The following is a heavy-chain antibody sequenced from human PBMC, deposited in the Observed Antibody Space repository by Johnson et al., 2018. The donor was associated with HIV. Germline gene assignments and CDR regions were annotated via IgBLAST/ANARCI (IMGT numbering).Heavy chain of an antibody. J-gene: IGHJ3*02. D-gene: IGHD3-16*02. V-gene: IGHV3-30*04. CDR2: IWYDGSNK. CDR3: ARGPIADDAFDI. Sequence: QVQLVESGGGVVQPGRSLRLSCAASRFTFSSYAMHWVRQAPGKGLEWVAVIWYDGSNKYYADSVKGRFTISRDNSKNTLYLQMNSLRAEDTAVYFCARGPIADDAFDIWGQGTMVTVSS. CDR1: RFTFSSYA.